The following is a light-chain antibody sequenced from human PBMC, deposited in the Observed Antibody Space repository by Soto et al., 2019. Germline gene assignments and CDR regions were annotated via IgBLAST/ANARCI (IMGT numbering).Light chain of an antibody. Sequence: EIVLTQSPGALSLSPGERATLSCRASQSVSSSYLAWYQQKPGQAPRLLIYGASSGATGIPDRFSSSGSGTDFTLTISRLEPEDFAVYFCQQYGNSPPNTFGQGTKV. CDR1: QSVSSSY. J-gene: IGKJ2*01. CDR3: QQYGNSPPNT. V-gene: IGKV3-20*01. CDR2: GAS.